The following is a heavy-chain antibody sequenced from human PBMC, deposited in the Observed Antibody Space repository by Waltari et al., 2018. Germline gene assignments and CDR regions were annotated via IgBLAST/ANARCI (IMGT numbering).Heavy chain of an antibody. CDR2: IKNDVSTP. CDR3: IRGILCFAS. Sequence: DVQLVESGGGLVQPGGCLSPSCAASRFIFGDYRLAWVRQGPGKGLVGVSSIKNDVSTPKDADSVKCRFTISRDNVRHTVSLQMISLRVEDTALYYCIRGILCFASWGQGTLVTVSS. CDR1: RFIFGDYR. V-gene: IGHV3-74*01. J-gene: IGHJ4*02.